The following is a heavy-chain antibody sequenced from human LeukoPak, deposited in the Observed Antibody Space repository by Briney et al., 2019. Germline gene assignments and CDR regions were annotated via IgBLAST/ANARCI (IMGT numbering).Heavy chain of an antibody. V-gene: IGHV3-23*01. CDR3: ARGTHHYDSSGYDYFDC. D-gene: IGHD3-22*01. CDR1: GFTFRSSA. CDR2: ISGSGDST. Sequence: PGGSLRLSCAASGFTFRSSAMSWVRQAPGKGPEWVSAISGSGDSTYYADSVKGRFTISRDNSKNTLYLQMNSLRAEDTAVYYCARGTHHYDSSGYDYFDCWGQGTLVTVSS. J-gene: IGHJ4*02.